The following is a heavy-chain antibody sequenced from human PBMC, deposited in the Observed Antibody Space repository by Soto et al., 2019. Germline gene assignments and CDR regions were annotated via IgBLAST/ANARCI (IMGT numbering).Heavy chain of an antibody. CDR3: AAGYSTGLDAFDI. Sequence: EVQLVQSGAEAKKSGESLRISCKGSGYNFANFWIGWVRQMPGKGLEWMGMIFPGDSDTKNSPSLEGQITMSVDKSDSSAYLQWRSLKASDTAIYYCAAGYSTGLDAFDIWGQGTMVTVSS. D-gene: IGHD2-8*02. CDR1: GYNFANFW. V-gene: IGHV5-51*01. CDR2: IFPGDSDT. J-gene: IGHJ3*02.